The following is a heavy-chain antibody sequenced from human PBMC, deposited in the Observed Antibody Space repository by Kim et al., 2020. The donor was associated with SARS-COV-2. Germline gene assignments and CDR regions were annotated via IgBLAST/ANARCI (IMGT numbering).Heavy chain of an antibody. CDR3: AREMASFINP. CDR2: INPNSGGT. D-gene: IGHD2-8*01. J-gene: IGHJ5*02. Sequence: ASVKVSCKASGYTFTGYYMNWVRQAPGQGLEWMGWINPNSGGTNYAQKFQGSVTMTRDTSISTAYMELSRLRSDDTPVYYCAREMASFINPWGEGPLVSAS. V-gene: IGHV1-2*02. CDR1: GYTFTGYY.